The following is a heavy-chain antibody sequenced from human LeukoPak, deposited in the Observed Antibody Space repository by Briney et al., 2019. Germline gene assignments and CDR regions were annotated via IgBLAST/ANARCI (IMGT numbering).Heavy chain of an antibody. D-gene: IGHD3-10*01. CDR2: IKQDGSEK. Sequence: GGSLRLSCVGSGFTFSGYWMSWVRQAPGKGLEWVANIKQDGSEKYYVDSVEGRFTISRDSSKNTLYLLMNSLRAEDTAIYYCAKLSVWDGSGSYDYWGQGTLVTVSS. CDR3: AKLSVWDGSGSYDY. CDR1: GFTFSGYW. J-gene: IGHJ4*02. V-gene: IGHV3-7*03.